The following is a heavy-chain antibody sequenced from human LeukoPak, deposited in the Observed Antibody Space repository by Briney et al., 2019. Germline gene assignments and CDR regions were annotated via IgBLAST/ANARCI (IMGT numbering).Heavy chain of an antibody. CDR1: GYTFTSYA. CDR3: ARSAAAGTSFSDYYYMDV. Sequence: GASVKVSCKASGYTFTSYAMNWVRQAPGQGLEWMGWINTNTGNPTYAQGFTGRFVFSLDTSVSTAYLQISSLKAEDTAVYYCARSAAAGTSFSDYYYMDVWGKGTTVTVSS. J-gene: IGHJ6*03. D-gene: IGHD6-13*01. V-gene: IGHV7-4-1*02. CDR2: INTNTGNP.